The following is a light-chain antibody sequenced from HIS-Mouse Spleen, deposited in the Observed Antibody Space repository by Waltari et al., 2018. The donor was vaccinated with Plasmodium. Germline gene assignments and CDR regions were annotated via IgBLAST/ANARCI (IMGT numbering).Light chain of an antibody. J-gene: IGLJ3*02. CDR2: EGS. Sequence: QSALTQPASVSGSPGQSITISCTGTSSDVGRYNLVSWYQQHPGKAPKLMIYEGSNRPAGVSTRFSGSKSGNTASLTISGLQAEDEADYYCCSYAGSSTWVFGGGTKLTVL. V-gene: IGLV2-23*01. CDR3: CSYAGSSTWV. CDR1: SSDVGRYNL.